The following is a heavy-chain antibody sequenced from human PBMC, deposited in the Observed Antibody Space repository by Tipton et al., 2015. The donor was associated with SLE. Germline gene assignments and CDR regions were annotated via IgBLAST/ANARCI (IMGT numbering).Heavy chain of an antibody. CDR3: ARSYGGKRPYYYGMDV. CDR2: IIPIFGTA. CDR1: GYTFTSYG. D-gene: IGHD4-23*01. V-gene: IGHV1-69*01. J-gene: IGHJ6*02. Sequence: QVQLVQSGAEVKKPGASVKVSCKASGYTFTSYGISWVRQAPGQGLEWMGGIIPIFGTANYAQKFQGRVTITADESTSTAYMELSSLRSEDTAVYYCARSYGGKRPYYYGMDVWGQGTTVTVSS.